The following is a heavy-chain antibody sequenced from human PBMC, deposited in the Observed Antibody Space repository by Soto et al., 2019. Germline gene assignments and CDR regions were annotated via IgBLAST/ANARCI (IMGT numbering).Heavy chain of an antibody. CDR2: INSDGSST. CDR1: GSTFSNYW. Sequence: EVQLVESGGGLLQPGGSLRLSCAVSGSTFSNYWMHWVRQAPGKGLVWVSHINSDGSSTNYADFVKGRFTIARDNAKNMVYLQMNSLRAEDTAVYYCARDRSYSLDVWGQGTTVTVSS. V-gene: IGHV3-74*01. CDR3: ARDRSYSLDV. J-gene: IGHJ6*02.